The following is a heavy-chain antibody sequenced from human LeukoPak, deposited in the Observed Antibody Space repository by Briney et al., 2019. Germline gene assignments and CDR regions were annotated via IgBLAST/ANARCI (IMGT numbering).Heavy chain of an antibody. J-gene: IGHJ3*02. V-gene: IGHV3-23*01. CDR3: AKDLSPRYSYGFGDAFDI. D-gene: IGHD5-18*01. Sequence: GGSLRLSCAASGFTFSSYAMSWVRQAPGKGLEWVSAISGSGGSTYYADSVKGRFTISRDNSKNTLDLQMNSLRAEDTAVYYCAKDLSPRYSYGFGDAFDIWGQGTMVTVSS. CDR1: GFTFSSYA. CDR2: ISGSGGST.